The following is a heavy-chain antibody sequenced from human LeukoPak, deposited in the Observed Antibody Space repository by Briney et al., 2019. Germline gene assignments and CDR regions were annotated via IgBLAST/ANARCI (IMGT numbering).Heavy chain of an antibody. J-gene: IGHJ4*02. CDR3: ARQGENYSSFDY. CDR2: IYYSGST. D-gene: IGHD1-7*01. V-gene: IGHV4-39*01. Sequence: LRLSCAASGFTFSSYEMNWIRQPPGKGLEYIGCIYYSGSTYYNPSLKSRLTISVDTSKNQFSLKLSSVTAADTAVYYCARQGENYSSFDYWGQGTLVTVSS. CDR1: GFTFSSYE.